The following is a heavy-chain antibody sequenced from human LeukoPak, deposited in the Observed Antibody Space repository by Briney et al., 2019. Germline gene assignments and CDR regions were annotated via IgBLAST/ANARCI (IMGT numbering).Heavy chain of an antibody. CDR3: ARSYSGGWYGWFDP. D-gene: IGHD6-19*01. J-gene: IGHJ5*02. Sequence: SETLSLTCTVSGGSISSYYWSWIRQPPGKGLEWIGYIYTSGSTNYNPSLKSRVTISVDTSKNQFSLKLSSVTAADTAVYYCARSYSGGWYGWFDPWGQGTLVTVSS. CDR1: GGSISSYY. CDR2: IYTSGST. V-gene: IGHV4-4*09.